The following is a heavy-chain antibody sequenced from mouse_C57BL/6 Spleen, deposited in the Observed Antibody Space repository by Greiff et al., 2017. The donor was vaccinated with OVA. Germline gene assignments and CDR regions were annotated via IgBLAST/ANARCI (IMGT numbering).Heavy chain of an antibody. CDR1: GFTFTDYY. D-gene: IGHD2-4*01. V-gene: IGHV7-3*01. Sequence: EVMLVESGGGLVQPGGSLSLSCAASGFTFTDYYMSWVRQPPGKALEWLGFIRNKANGYTTEYSASVKGRFTISRDNSQSILYLQMNALRAEDSATYYCARSFYYDYFDYWGQGTTLTVSS. CDR2: IRNKANGYTT. J-gene: IGHJ2*01. CDR3: ARSFYYDYFDY.